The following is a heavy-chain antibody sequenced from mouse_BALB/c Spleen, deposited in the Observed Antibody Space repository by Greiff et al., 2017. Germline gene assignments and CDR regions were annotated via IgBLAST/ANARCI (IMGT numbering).Heavy chain of an antibody. CDR2: ISDGGSYT. V-gene: IGHV5-4*02. CDR3: ARDYGSSYRGAY. CDR1: GFTFSDYY. Sequence: EVQRVESGGGLVKPGGSLKLSCAASGFTFSDYYMYWVRQTPEKRLEWVATISDGGSYTYYPDSVKGRFTISRDNAKNNLYLQMSSLKSEDTAMYYCARDYGSSYRGAYWGQGTLVTVSA. D-gene: IGHD1-1*01. J-gene: IGHJ3*01.